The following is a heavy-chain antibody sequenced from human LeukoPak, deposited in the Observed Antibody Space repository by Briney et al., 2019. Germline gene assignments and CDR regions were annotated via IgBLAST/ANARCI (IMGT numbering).Heavy chain of an antibody. D-gene: IGHD4-17*01. CDR3: ARGEDGDYYFQH. CDR2: INHSGSS. V-gene: IGHV4-34*01. J-gene: IGHJ1*01. CDR1: GGSFSGYY. Sequence: SETLSLTCAVYGGSFSGYYWSWIRQPPGQWLEWIGEINHSGSSNYNPSLKSRVTISVDTSKNQFSLKLSSVTAADTAVYYCARGEDGDYYFQHWGQGTLVTVSS.